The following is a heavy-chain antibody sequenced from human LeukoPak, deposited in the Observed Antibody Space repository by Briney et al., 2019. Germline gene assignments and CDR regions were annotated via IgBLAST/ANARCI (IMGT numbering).Heavy chain of an antibody. CDR3: AQDGPLSGYFDY. D-gene: IGHD1-26*01. CDR1: GCSISSGDYY. Sequence: SETLSLTCTVSGCSISSGDYYWRWIRQPPGEGREWIGYFYYSGSTYYNPSLKSRVPISVDTSKNQFSLKLSSVTAADTAVYYCAQDGPLSGYFDYWGQGTLVSVSS. V-gene: IGHV4-30-4*08. CDR2: FYYSGST. J-gene: IGHJ4*02.